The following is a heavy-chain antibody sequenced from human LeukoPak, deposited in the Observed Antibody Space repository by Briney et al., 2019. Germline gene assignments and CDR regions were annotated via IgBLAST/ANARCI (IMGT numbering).Heavy chain of an antibody. J-gene: IGHJ5*02. CDR2: IYSGGST. CDR1: GFTVSSNY. D-gene: IGHD3-22*01. CDR3: AINNYDSSGYYYDGNWFDH. Sequence: GGSLRLSCAASGFTVSSNYMSWVRQAPGKGLEWVSVIYSGGSTYYADSVKGRFTISRDNSKNTLYLQMNSLRVEDTAVYYCAINNYDSSGYYYDGNWFDHWGQGTLVTVSS. V-gene: IGHV3-53*01.